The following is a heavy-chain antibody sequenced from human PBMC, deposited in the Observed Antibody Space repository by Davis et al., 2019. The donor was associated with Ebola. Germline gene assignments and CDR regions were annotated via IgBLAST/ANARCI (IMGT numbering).Heavy chain of an antibody. J-gene: IGHJ5*02. Sequence: GESLKISCAASGFTFSDYYMSWIRQAPGKGLEWVSYISSSSSYTNYADSVKGRFTISRDNAKNSLYLQMNSLRAEDTAVYYCARGRGYGGFDPWGQGTLVTVSS. V-gene: IGHV3-11*06. D-gene: IGHD4-23*01. CDR3: ARGRGYGGFDP. CDR1: GFTFSDYY. CDR2: ISSSSSYT.